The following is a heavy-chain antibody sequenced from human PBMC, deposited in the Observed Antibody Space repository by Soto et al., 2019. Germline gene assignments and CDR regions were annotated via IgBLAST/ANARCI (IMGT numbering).Heavy chain of an antibody. V-gene: IGHV3-30-3*01. Sequence: GGSLRLSCAASGFTFSSYAMHWVRQAPGKGLEWVAVISYDGSNKYYADSVKGRFTISRDNSKNTLYLQMNSLRAEDTAVYYCARDPHGSSSWYTYWGQGTLVTVSS. D-gene: IGHD6-13*01. CDR1: GFTFSSYA. CDR3: ARDPHGSSSWYTY. J-gene: IGHJ4*02. CDR2: ISYDGSNK.